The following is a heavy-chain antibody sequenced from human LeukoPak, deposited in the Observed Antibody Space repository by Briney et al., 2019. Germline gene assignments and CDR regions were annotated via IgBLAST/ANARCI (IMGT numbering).Heavy chain of an antibody. D-gene: IGHD3-22*01. Sequence: PGGSLRLSCAASGFTVSSNYMNWVRQAPGKGLEWVSVIYGDGNTYYTDSVKGRFTIARDNSKNTVLLQMNSLRAEDTAVYYCARASFYYDSRALDPWGQGALVTVSS. V-gene: IGHV3-53*01. CDR3: ARASFYYDSRALDP. CDR1: GFTVSSNY. J-gene: IGHJ5*02. CDR2: IYGDGNT.